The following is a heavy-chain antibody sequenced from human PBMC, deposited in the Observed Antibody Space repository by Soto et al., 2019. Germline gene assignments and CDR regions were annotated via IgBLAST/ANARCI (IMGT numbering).Heavy chain of an antibody. CDR3: ARVLGPYVNAFDI. CDR1: GFTFSSYG. Sequence: GGSLRLSCAASGFTFSSYGMHWVRQAPGKGLEWVAVIWYDGSNKYYADSVKGRFTISRDNSKNTLYLQMNSLRAEDTAVYYCARVLGPYVNAFDIWGQGTMVTVSS. D-gene: IGHD3-16*01. CDR2: IWYDGSNK. J-gene: IGHJ3*02. V-gene: IGHV3-33*01.